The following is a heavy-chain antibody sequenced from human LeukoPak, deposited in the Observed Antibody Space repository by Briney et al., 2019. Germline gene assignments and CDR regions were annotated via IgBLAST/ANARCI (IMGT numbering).Heavy chain of an antibody. CDR1: GFTFSSYS. Sequence: GGSLRLSCAASGFTFSSYSMSWVRQAPGKGLEWVANIKQDGSEKYYVDSVKGRFTISRDNAKNSLYLQMNSLRAEDTAVYYCARDFRLVRGASFDYWGQGTLVTVSS. D-gene: IGHD3-10*01. CDR3: ARDFRLVRGASFDY. J-gene: IGHJ4*02. V-gene: IGHV3-7*01. CDR2: IKQDGSEK.